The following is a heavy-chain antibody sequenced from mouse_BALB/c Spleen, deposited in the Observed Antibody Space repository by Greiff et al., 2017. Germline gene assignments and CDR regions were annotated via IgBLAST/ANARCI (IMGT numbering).Heavy chain of an antibody. CDR2: ISSGGST. V-gene: IGHV5-6-5*01. CDR3: ARGRGRGFAY. CDR1: GFTFSSYA. J-gene: IGHJ3*01. Sequence: EVHLVESGGGLVKPGGSLKLSCAASGFTFSSYAMSWVRQTPEKRLEWVASISSGGSTYYPDSVKGRFTISRDNARNILYLQMSSLRSEDTAMYYCARGRGRGFAYWGQGTLVTVSA.